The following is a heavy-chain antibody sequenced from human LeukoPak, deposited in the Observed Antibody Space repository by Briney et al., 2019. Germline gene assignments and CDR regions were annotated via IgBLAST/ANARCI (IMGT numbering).Heavy chain of an antibody. V-gene: IGHV3-7*01. CDR1: GFTFSSYW. Sequence: GGSLRLSCAASGFTFSSYWMSWVRQAPGKGLEWVANIKQDESEKYYVDSVKDRFTISRDNAKNSLYLQMNSLRAEDTAVYYCARDQVYAFWSGRFDYYYYYMDVWGKGTTVTVSS. J-gene: IGHJ6*03. CDR3: ARDQVYAFWSGRFDYYYYYMDV. CDR2: IKQDESEK. D-gene: IGHD3-3*01.